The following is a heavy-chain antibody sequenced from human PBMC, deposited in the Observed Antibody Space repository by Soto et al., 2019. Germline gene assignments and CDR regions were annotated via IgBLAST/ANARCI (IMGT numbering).Heavy chain of an antibody. D-gene: IGHD2-2*01. CDR2: INPSGGST. CDR3: ARSSTSSPCGMDV. J-gene: IGHJ6*02. V-gene: IGHV1-46*01. Sequence: QVQLVQSGAEVKKPGASVKVSCKASGYTFTSYYMHWVRQAPGQGLEWMGIINPSGGSTSYAQKFQGRDTMPREASTSTVYVELSSLRSEDTAVYYCARSSTSSPCGMDVWGQGTTVTVSS. CDR1: GYTFTSYY.